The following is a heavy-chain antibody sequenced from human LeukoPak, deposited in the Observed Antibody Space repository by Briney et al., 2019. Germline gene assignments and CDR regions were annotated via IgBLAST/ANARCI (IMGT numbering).Heavy chain of an antibody. D-gene: IGHD3-22*01. CDR1: GFTFSDYY. V-gene: IGHV3-11*01. Sequence: GGSLRLSCAASGFTFSDYYMSWIRQAPGKGLEWVSYISSSGSTIYYADSVKGRFTISRDNAKNSLYLQMNSLRAEDTAVYYCASRDRQNYYDSSGYHHPGYWGQGTLVTVSS. CDR2: ISSSGSTI. J-gene: IGHJ4*02. CDR3: ASRDRQNYYDSSGYHHPGY.